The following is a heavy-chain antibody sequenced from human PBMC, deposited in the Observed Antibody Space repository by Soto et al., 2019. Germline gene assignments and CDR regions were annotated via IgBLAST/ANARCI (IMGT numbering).Heavy chain of an antibody. CDR3: ARCIPGDDYYGMDV. Sequence: QAQLVQSGAEVRKPGASVKVSCKASGYTFYSHSISWVRQAPGQGLEWMGRINADYGNTQYAQKFRGRVTMTTDKSTTTVYMELTNLRSDDTAVYYCARCIPGDDYYGMDVWGQGTTVTVSS. CDR1: GYTFYSHS. D-gene: IGHD1-26*01. J-gene: IGHJ6*02. V-gene: IGHV1-18*01. CDR2: INADYGNT.